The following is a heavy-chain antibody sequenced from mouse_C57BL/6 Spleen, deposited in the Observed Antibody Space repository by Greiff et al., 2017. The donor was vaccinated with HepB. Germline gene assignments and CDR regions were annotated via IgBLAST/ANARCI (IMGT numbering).Heavy chain of an antibody. CDR2: ISDGGSYT. CDR3: ARERDYAMDY. J-gene: IGHJ4*01. Sequence: EVKLVDSGGGLVKPGGSLKLSCAASGFTFSSYAMSWVRQTPEKRLEWVATISDGGSYTYYPDNVKGRFTISRDNAKNNLYLQMSHLKSEDTAMYYCARERDYAMDYWGQGTSVTVSS. CDR1: GFTFSSYA. V-gene: IGHV5-4*01.